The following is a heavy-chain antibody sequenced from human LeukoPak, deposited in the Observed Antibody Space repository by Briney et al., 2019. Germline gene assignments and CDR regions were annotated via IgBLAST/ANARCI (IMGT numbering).Heavy chain of an antibody. CDR3: ARDNYREVTNFGP. V-gene: IGHV4-59*01. J-gene: IGHJ5*02. Sequence: SETLSLTCAVSGGSIHGYFWSWFRQPPEKGLEWIGYISYSGSTNYNPSLKSRVSISVDTSKSQFSLRLSSVTAADTAVYYCARDNYREVTNFGPWGQGTLVTVSS. CDR2: ISYSGST. D-gene: IGHD3-10*01. CDR1: GGSIHGYF.